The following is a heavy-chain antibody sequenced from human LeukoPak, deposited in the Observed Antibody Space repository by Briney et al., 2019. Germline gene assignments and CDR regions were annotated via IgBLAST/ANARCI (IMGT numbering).Heavy chain of an antibody. V-gene: IGHV4-34*01. Sequence: SETLSLTCAVYGGSFSGYYWSWIRQPPGKGLEWIGEINHSGSTNYNPSLKSRVTVLADMSKNEFSLKLSSVTAADTAVYYCARLSFGELLRVNEPYYYYYMDVWGKGTTVTISS. D-gene: IGHD3-10*01. J-gene: IGHJ6*03. CDR2: INHSGST. CDR1: GGSFSGYY. CDR3: ARLSFGELLRVNEPYYYYYMDV.